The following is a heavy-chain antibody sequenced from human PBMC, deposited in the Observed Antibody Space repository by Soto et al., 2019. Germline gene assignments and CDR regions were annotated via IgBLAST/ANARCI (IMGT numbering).Heavy chain of an antibody. V-gene: IGHV1-18*01. D-gene: IGHD3-16*01. J-gene: IGHJ4*02. CDR1: GYTFTDYS. CDR3: ARRYVDASSSAGFDY. CDR2: ISGYKGRT. Sequence: QVQLMQSGPEVKKPGASVKVSCKASGYTFTDYSVSWVRQAPGRGLEWMGWISGYKGRTNFAQKFQGRVTMTTDTSTTTAYMDLMSLRSDITAVYYCARRYVDASSSAGFDYWGQGTLVTVSS.